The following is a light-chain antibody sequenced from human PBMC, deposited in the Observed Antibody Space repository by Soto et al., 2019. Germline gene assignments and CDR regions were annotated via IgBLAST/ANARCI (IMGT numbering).Light chain of an antibody. Sequence: EIVLTQSPGTLSVSPGERATLSCRASQSVSSNYLAWYQQKPGQAPRLLIHGASTRASGVPDRFTGGGSGTDFVLTISRVEPEDFAVYYCQQYGRSPFTFGQGTKLQIK. CDR2: GAS. V-gene: IGKV3-20*01. CDR1: QSVSSNY. CDR3: QQYGRSPFT. J-gene: IGKJ2*01.